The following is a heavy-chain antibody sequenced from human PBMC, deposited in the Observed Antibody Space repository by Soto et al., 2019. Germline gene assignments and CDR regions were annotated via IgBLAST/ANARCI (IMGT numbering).Heavy chain of an antibody. CDR3: ARTHCTNGVCLTNYYYYYGMDV. CDR1: GGSISSGDYY. CDR2: IYYSGST. V-gene: IGHV4-30-4*01. D-gene: IGHD2-8*01. Sequence: SETLSLTCTVSGGSISSGDYYWSWIRQPPGKGLEWIGYIYYSGSTYYNPSLKSRVTISVDTSKNQFSLKLSSVTAGDTAVYYCARTHCTNGVCLTNYYYYYGMDVSGAGTTVTVSS. J-gene: IGHJ6*04.